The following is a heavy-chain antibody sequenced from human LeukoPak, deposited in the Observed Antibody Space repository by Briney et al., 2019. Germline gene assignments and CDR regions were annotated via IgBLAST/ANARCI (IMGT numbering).Heavy chain of an antibody. CDR1: GYTFTDYY. Sequence: ASVKVSCKASGYTFTDYYMHWVRQAPGQGLEWMGRINPNNGGTSYAQKFQGRVTMTRDTSITTSYMELPSLTSDDTAVYYCARGYSSPVPNFDYWGQGTLVTVSS. CDR3: ARGYSSPVPNFDY. D-gene: IGHD6-13*01. J-gene: IGHJ4*02. V-gene: IGHV1-2*02. CDR2: INPNNGGT.